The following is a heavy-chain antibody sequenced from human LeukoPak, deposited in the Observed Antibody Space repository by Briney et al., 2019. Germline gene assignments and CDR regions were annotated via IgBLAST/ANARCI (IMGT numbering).Heavy chain of an antibody. Sequence: ASVKVSCNVSGYIFTGYYMHWVRQAPGQGLEWMGWINPNSGGTKYAQKFQGRVTMTRDTSISTAYMELSRLGSDDTALYYCASQQLQWRESYYFDDWGQGTLVTVSS. CDR2: INPNSGGT. V-gene: IGHV1-2*02. CDR1: GYIFTGYY. CDR3: ASQQLQWRESYYFDD. J-gene: IGHJ4*02. D-gene: IGHD5-24*01.